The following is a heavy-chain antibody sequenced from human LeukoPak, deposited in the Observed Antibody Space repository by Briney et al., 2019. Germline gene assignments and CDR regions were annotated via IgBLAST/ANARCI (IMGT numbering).Heavy chain of an antibody. J-gene: IGHJ6*03. CDR1: GLTLTYYPFSNYG. Sequence: GGSLRLSCEASGLTLTYYPFSNYGMHWVRQSPGKGLEWVAVIWYDGSNEGYGDSVKGRFTIPRDNSKNMLYLQMNSLRDEDTAVYYCATNSGTPPRYMGVWGKGTTVSVSS. CDR2: IWYDGSNE. V-gene: IGHV3-33*01. CDR3: ATNSGTPPRYMGV. D-gene: IGHD1-1*01.